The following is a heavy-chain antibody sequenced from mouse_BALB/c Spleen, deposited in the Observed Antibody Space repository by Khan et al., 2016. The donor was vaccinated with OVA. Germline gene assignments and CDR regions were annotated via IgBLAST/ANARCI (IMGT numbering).Heavy chain of an antibody. J-gene: IGHJ4*01. D-gene: IGHD1-2*01. Sequence: QVQLKESGPGLVAPSQSLSITCTVSGFSLTSYGVNWVRQPPGKGLEWLGVIWGDGSTNYHSTLMSRLSISKANSQSQVVLKLSSLQTDDTATYYCAKWGTANDYAMDYWGQGTSVTVAS. V-gene: IGHV2-3*01. CDR2: IWGDGST. CDR3: AKWGTANDYAMDY. CDR1: GFSLTSYG.